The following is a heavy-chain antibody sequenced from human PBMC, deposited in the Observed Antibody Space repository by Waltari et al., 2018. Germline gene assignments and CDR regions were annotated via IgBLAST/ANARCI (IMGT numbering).Heavy chain of an antibody. CDR1: GFTFSNYY. V-gene: IGHV1-46*03. CDR3: ATFVSGSFTFPDY. J-gene: IGHJ4*02. D-gene: IGHD3-16*01. Sequence: QFQLVQSGDEVKKPGASVKVSCEASGFTFSNYYVHWVRQAPGTGLEWMALFSPSGAGTRYAEKFQGIVTLTRDTSTSTVYMDLSSLRSEDTAVYYCATFVSGSFTFPDYWGQGTLVTVSS. CDR2: FSPSGAGT.